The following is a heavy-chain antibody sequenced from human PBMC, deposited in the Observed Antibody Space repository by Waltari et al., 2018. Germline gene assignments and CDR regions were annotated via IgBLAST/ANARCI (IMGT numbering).Heavy chain of an antibody. Sequence: QVPLQASVPGVLARSAAMCLHYGASGAPVVGDAHGSWVRHSPGQGLEWIGEIHLSRGLHYKPSLKSRLTLSVDKSQNQFSLRLTSVTAADTAVYYCAKWEVGYCNPTTCYQDVWGQGTTVT. CDR1: GAPVVGDA. CDR3: AKWEVGYCNPTTCYQDV. V-gene: IGHV4-4*02. D-gene: IGHD2-2*01. CDR2: IHLSRGL. J-gene: IGHJ6*02.